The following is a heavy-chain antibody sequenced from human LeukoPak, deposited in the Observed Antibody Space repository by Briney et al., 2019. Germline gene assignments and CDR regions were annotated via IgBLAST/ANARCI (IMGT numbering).Heavy chain of an antibody. CDR2: ISGSGGST. CDR1: GFTFSSYG. V-gene: IGHV3-23*01. CDR3: ARDHPRDSSGWTHAFDI. D-gene: IGHD6-19*01. J-gene: IGHJ3*02. Sequence: VGSLRLSCAASGFTFSSYGMSWVRQAPGKGLEWVSAISGSGGSTYYADSVKGRFTISRDNAKNSLYLQMNSLRAEDTAVYHCARDHPRDSSGWTHAFDIWGQGTMVTISS.